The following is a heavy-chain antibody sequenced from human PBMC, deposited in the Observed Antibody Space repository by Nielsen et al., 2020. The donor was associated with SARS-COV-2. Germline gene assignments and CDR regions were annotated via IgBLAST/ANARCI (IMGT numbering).Heavy chain of an antibody. CDR1: GGSVSSGSYY. CDR2: IYYSGST. V-gene: IGHV4-61*01. J-gene: IGHJ6*02. Sequence: SETLSLTCTVSGGSVSSGSYYRSWIRQPPGKGLEWIGYIYYSGSTNYNPSLKSRVTISVDTSKNQFSLKLSSVTAADTAVYYCARDLVVVVAATDYYYYGMDVWGQGTTVTVSS. D-gene: IGHD2-15*01. CDR3: ARDLVVVVAATDYYYYGMDV.